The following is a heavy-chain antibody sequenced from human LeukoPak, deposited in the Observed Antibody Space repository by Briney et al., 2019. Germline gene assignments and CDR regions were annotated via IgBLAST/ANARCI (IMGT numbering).Heavy chain of an antibody. Sequence: SQTLSLTCAISGDSVSSNSAAWNWIRQSPSRGLEWLGRTFYRSKWYNDYAVSFKSRVTINPDTSKNQFSLQLDSVTPEDTAVYYCARGMGWTYPFDYWGQGTLVTVSS. CDR1: GDSVSSNSAA. J-gene: IGHJ4*02. CDR3: ARGMGWTYPFDY. V-gene: IGHV6-1*01. D-gene: IGHD3/OR15-3a*01. CDR2: TFYRSKWYN.